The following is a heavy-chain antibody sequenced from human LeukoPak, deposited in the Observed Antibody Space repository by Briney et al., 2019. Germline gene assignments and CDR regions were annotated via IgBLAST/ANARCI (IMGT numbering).Heavy chain of an antibody. CDR1: GYTFTGYY. V-gene: IGHV1-2*02. CDR2: INPNSGGT. CDR3: ARHRQQLVRTGFTYYYYGMDV. D-gene: IGHD6-13*01. Sequence: ASVKVSCKASGYTFTGYYMHWVRQAPGQGLEWMGWINPNSGGTNYAQKFQGRVTMTRNTSISTAYMELSSLRSEDTAVYYCARHRQQLVRTGFTYYYYGMDVWGQGTTVTVSS. J-gene: IGHJ6*02.